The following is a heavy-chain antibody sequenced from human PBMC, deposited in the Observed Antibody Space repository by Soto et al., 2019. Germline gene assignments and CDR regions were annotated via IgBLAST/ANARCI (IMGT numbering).Heavy chain of an antibody. CDR3: TTDPVGIAVAGVDY. V-gene: IGHV3-15*07. J-gene: IGHJ4*02. CDR1: GFTFSNAW. CDR2: IKSKTDGGTT. Sequence: EVQLVESGGGLVKPGGSLRLSCAASGFTFSNAWMNWVRQAPGKGLEWVGRIKSKTDGGTTDYAAPVKGRFTISRDDSKNTLYLQMNSPKTEDTAVYYSTTDPVGIAVAGVDYWGQGTLVTVSS. D-gene: IGHD6-19*01.